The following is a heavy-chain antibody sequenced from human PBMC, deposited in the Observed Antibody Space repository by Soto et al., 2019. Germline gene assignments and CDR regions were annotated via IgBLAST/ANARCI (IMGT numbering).Heavy chain of an antibody. V-gene: IGHV2-5*02. D-gene: IGHD2-15*01. CDR1: GFSLSTSGVG. CDR2: IYWDDDK. J-gene: IGHJ6*02. CDR3: AYLPCSGGSCYWFSFSGMDV. Sequence: QITLKESGPTLVKPTQTLTLTCTFSGFSLSTSGVGVAWIRQPPGKALEWLALIYWDDDKRYRPSLESRLTITTDTSKNLVVLTMTNMASVDTATYYCAYLPCSGGSCYWFSFSGMDVWGPGTTVTVSS.